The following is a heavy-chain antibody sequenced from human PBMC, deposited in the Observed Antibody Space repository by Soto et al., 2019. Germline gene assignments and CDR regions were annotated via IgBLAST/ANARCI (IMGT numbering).Heavy chain of an antibody. CDR2: IWYDGSNK. D-gene: IGHD6-19*01. V-gene: IGHV3-33*01. CDR3: ARDNQYSSGWYYFDY. Sequence: QVQLVESGGGVVQPGRSLRLSCAASGFTFSSYGMHWVRQAPGKGLEWVAVIWYDGSNKYYADSVKGRFTISRDNSKNTLYLQMNSLRAENTAVYYCARDNQYSSGWYYFDYWGQGTLVTVSS. CDR1: GFTFSSYG. J-gene: IGHJ4*02.